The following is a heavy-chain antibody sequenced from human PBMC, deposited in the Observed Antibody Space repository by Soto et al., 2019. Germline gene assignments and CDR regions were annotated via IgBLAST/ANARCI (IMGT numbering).Heavy chain of an antibody. CDR2: ISRSSGYI. D-gene: IGHD5-18*01. CDR3: ARVRSYSYGQGYGMDV. Sequence: EVQLVESGGGLVTPGGSLRLSCAASGFTFSTYSMNWVRQAPGKGLEWVSSISRSSGYIYYADSVKGRFTISRDDAKNSLSLQMNSLRAEDTAVYYCARVRSYSYGQGYGMDVWGQGTTVTVSS. CDR1: GFTFSTYS. V-gene: IGHV3-21*01. J-gene: IGHJ6*02.